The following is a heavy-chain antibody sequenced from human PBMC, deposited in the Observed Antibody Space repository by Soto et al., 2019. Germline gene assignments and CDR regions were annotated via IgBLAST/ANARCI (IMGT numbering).Heavy chain of an antibody. J-gene: IGHJ6*02. Sequence: QVQLQQWGAGLLKPSETLSLTCAVYGGSFSGYYWSWIRQPPGEGLEWIGEINHSGSTNYNPSLTSRGTISGDTSKNQFSLKLTSVTAADTAVYYCSLATGRVMDVWGQGTTVTVSS. CDR2: INHSGST. D-gene: IGHD6-13*01. CDR1: GGSFSGYY. CDR3: SLATGRVMDV. V-gene: IGHV4-34*01.